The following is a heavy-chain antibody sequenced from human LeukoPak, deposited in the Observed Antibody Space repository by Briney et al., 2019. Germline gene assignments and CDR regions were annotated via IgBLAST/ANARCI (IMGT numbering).Heavy chain of an antibody. D-gene: IGHD3-3*01. CDR2: IYTSVST. J-gene: IGHJ4*02. CDR3: ARADFWSGHFDY. Sequence: SETLSLTRTVSGGSVSSGSYYWSWIRQPAGKGLEWIGRIYTSVSTNYNPSLKSRVTISVDTSKNQFSLKLSSVTAADTAVYYCARADFWSGHFDYWGQGTLVTVSS. CDR1: GGSVSSGSYY. V-gene: IGHV4-61*02.